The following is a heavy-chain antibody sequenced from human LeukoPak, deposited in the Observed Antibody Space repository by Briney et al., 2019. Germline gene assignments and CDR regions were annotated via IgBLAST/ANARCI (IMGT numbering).Heavy chain of an antibody. CDR1: GFTFSSYG. CDR3: ASITPLDY. CDR2: ISYDGSNK. Sequence: GGSLRLSCAASGFTFSSYGMHRVRQAPGKGLEWVAVISYDGSNKYYADSVKGRFTISRDNSKNTLYLQMNSLRAEDTAMYYCASITPLDYWGQGTLVTVSS. V-gene: IGHV3-30*03. D-gene: IGHD3-3*01. J-gene: IGHJ4*02.